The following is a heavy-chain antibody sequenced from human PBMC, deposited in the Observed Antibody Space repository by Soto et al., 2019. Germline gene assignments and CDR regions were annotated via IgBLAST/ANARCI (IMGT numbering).Heavy chain of an antibody. CDR2: IYYSGST. J-gene: IGHJ4*02. V-gene: IGHV4-59*01. D-gene: IGHD5-18*01. CDR3: ARGRIQLWYPFDY. Sequence: AERLSLTSAVASGSISRYYWSWIRQPPGKGLEWIGYIYYSGSTNYNPSLKSRVTISVDTSKNQFSLKLSSVTAADTAVYYCARGRIQLWYPFDYWGQGTLVTVS. CDR1: SGSISRYY.